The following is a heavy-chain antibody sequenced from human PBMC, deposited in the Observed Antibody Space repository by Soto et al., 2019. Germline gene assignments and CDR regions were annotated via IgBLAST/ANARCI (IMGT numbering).Heavy chain of an antibody. CDR1: GFSFSNYA. J-gene: IGHJ5*02. D-gene: IGHD4-4*01. V-gene: IGHV3-23*01. CDR2: ISRGGPDT. Sequence: EVQLLESGGGLVQPGGSLRLSCAASGFSFSNYAMAWVRQAPGKGLEWVSGISRGGPDTLYADSARGRFTISRANPRSTLYLQMNNLRAEDTAVYYCTKYTITESMGKSWGPGTLVTVSS. CDR3: TKYTITESMGKS.